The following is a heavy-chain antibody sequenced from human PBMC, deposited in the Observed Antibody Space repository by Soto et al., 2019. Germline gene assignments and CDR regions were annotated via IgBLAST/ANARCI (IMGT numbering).Heavy chain of an antibody. Sequence: QVQLVESGGGVVQPGRSLRLSCAASGFTFSIFGMHWVRQAPGKGLEWVAVISYDGSRTYYRDSVKGRFTISRDSSTNTLYLQMNSLRAEDTAVYYCAKSIAVAFPGFYGLDVWGQGTTVTVSS. V-gene: IGHV3-30*18. J-gene: IGHJ6*02. CDR2: ISYDGSRT. CDR3: AKSIAVAFPGFYGLDV. D-gene: IGHD6-19*01. CDR1: GFTFSIFG.